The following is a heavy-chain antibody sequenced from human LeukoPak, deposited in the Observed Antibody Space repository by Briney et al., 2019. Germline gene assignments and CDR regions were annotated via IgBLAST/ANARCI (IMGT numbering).Heavy chain of an antibody. Sequence: GGSLRLSCAASGFTFSTYAMSWVCQAPGKGLEWVSLISGSGDNTYYADSVRGRFTISRDNSKNTLYLQMNSLRAEDTAVYYCAKGIQLWTNYYFDYWGQGTLVTVSS. V-gene: IGHV3-23*01. CDR3: AKGIQLWTNYYFDY. CDR1: GFTFSTYA. D-gene: IGHD5-18*01. J-gene: IGHJ4*02. CDR2: ISGSGDNT.